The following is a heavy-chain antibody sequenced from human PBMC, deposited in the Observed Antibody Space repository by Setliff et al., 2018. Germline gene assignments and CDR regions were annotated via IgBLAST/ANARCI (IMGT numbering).Heavy chain of an antibody. V-gene: IGHV1-69-2*01. CDR1: GYSFSDFY. CDR3: AIDYGPTGTPYH. J-gene: IGHJ4*02. CDR2: IDPRDDFT. D-gene: IGHD1-1*01. Sequence: ASVKVSCKASGYSFSDFYMHWVRQVPGEGLEALGRIDPRDDFTVYAERFKDRLTITADTSTDTSYMEMSSLRFEDTAVSYCAIDYGPTGTPYHWGQGTPVTVSS.